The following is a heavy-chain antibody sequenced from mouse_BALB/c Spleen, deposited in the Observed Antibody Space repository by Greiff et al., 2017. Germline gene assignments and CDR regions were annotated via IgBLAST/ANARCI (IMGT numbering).Heavy chain of an antibody. CDR3: ARNRIYYYGSSSFAY. Sequence: VQLQQSGPGLVQPSQSLSITCTVSGFSLTSYGVHWVRQSPGKGLEWLGVIWSGGSTDYNAAFISRLSISKDNSKSQVFFKMNSLQANDTAIYYCARNRIYYYGSSSFAYWGQGTLVTVSA. D-gene: IGHD1-1*01. CDR2: IWSGGST. V-gene: IGHV2-2*02. CDR1: GFSLTSYG. J-gene: IGHJ3*01.